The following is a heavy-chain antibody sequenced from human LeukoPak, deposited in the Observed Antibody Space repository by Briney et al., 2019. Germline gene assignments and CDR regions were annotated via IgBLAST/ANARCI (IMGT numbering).Heavy chain of an antibody. CDR1: GFTFSSYS. CDR2: ISSSSSYI. Sequence: GGSLRLSCAASGFTFSSYSMNWVRQAPGKGLEWVSSISSSSSYIYYADSVKGRFAISRDNAKNSLYLQMNSLRAEDTAVYYCALIEYSISDDAFDIWGQGTMVTVSS. D-gene: IGHD6-6*01. V-gene: IGHV3-21*01. J-gene: IGHJ3*02. CDR3: ALIEYSISDDAFDI.